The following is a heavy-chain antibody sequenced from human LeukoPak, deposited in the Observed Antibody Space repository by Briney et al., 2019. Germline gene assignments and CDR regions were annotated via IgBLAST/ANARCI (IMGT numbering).Heavy chain of an antibody. D-gene: IGHD1-26*01. CDR1: GFTFSSCA. J-gene: IGHJ4*02. CDR3: ARGWGWELLYYFDY. V-gene: IGHV3-30-3*01. CDR2: ISYDGSNK. Sequence: GGALRLSCAASGFTFSSCAMHWVRQAPGKGLEWVAVISYDGSNKYYADSVKGRFTISRDNSKNTLYLQMNSLRAEDTAVYYCARGWGWELLYYFDYWGQGTLVTVSS.